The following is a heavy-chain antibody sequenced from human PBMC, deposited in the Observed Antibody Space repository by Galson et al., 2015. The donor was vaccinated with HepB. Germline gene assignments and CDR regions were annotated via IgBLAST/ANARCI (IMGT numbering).Heavy chain of an antibody. D-gene: IGHD3-10*01. CDR1: GYTFNIYG. J-gene: IGHJ6*03. Sequence: SVKVSCKASGYTFNIYGISWVRQAPGQGLEWMGWISPYNSNTKYAQTVQDRVTMTTDTSTSTAYMELNSLTSEDTAMYYCATGVRSYGSGKSYYYFFYMAVWGRGTAVTVSS. CDR2: ISPYNSNT. CDR3: ATGVRSYGSGKSYYYFFYMAV. V-gene: IGHV1-18*01.